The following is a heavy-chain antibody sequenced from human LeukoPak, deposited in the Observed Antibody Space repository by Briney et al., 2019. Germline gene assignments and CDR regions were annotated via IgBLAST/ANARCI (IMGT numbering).Heavy chain of an antibody. CDR1: GFTFSSYS. J-gene: IGHJ5*02. CDR3: ARDLFVVVVAATHNWFDP. CDR2: ISSSSSYI. Sequence: PGGSLRLSCAASGFTFSSYSMNWVRQAPGKGLEWVSSISSSSSYIYYADSVKSRFTISRDNAKNSLYLQMNSLRAEDTAVYYCARDLFVVVVAATHNWFDPWGQGTLVTVSS. V-gene: IGHV3-21*01. D-gene: IGHD2-15*01.